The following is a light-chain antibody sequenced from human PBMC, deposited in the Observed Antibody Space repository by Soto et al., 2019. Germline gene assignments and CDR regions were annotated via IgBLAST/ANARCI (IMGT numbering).Light chain of an antibody. CDR3: QQTYSIPPLS. Sequence: DIQMTQSPSSLSASVGDRVTITCRASQSVTTYLNWYQQKPGKAPKLLIYVASSLQIGVPSRFSGSGSGTDFALTISSLQPEDSATYFCQQTYSIPPLSFGGGTKVEIK. V-gene: IGKV1-39*01. CDR1: QSVTTY. J-gene: IGKJ4*01. CDR2: VAS.